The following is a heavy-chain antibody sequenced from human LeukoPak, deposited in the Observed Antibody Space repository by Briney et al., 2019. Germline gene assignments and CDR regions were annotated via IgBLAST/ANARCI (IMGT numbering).Heavy chain of an antibody. CDR2: IYYSGST. D-gene: IGHD6-19*01. CDR3: AREGRIEVAGLVDY. J-gene: IGHJ4*02. Sequence: SQTLSLTCTVSGGSISSGDYYWSWIRQPPGKGLEWIGYIYYSGSTYYNPSLKSRVTISVDTSKNQFSLKLSSVTAADTAVYYCAREGRIEVAGLVDYWGQGTLVTVSS. V-gene: IGHV4-30-4*08. CDR1: GGSISSGDYY.